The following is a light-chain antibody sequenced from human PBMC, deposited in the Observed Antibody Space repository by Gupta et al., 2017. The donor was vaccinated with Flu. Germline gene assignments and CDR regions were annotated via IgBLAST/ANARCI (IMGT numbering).Light chain of an antibody. V-gene: IGKV1-27*01. CDR3: QNYGSVQYT. J-gene: IGKJ2*01. CDR2: TAS. CDR1: HAISNS. Sequence: DRVTITCRASHAISNSLAWYQHKPGKAPQLLIYTASTLQSGVPSRFSGSGSGTDFTLTISSLQPEDVATYYCQNYGSVQYTFGQGTKLEI.